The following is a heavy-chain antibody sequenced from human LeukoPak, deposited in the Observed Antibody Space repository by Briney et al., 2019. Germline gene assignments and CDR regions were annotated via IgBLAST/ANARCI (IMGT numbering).Heavy chain of an antibody. V-gene: IGHV3-30-3*01. Sequence: GGSLRLSCAASGFTFSSYAMHWVRQAPGKGLEWVAVISYDGSNKYYADSVKGRFTISRDNAKNTVYLQMNSLRAEDTAVYYCVSFYETYWGRGTLVTVSS. CDR2: ISYDGSNK. CDR1: GFTFSSYA. D-gene: IGHD2/OR15-2a*01. CDR3: VSFYETY. J-gene: IGHJ4*02.